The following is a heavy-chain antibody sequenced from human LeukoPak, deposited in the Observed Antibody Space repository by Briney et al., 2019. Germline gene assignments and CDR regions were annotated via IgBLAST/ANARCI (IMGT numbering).Heavy chain of an antibody. V-gene: IGHV3-7*01. CDR2: IKKDGSEK. Sequence: GGSLRLSCAASGFTFSSHWMSWVRQAPGKGLEWVANIKKDGSEKYYVDSVKGRFTISRDNAKNSLYLQMNSLRAEDTAVYYCARRWGTAMALLDYYYMDVWGKGTTVTVSS. J-gene: IGHJ6*03. CDR3: ARRWGTAMALLDYYYMDV. D-gene: IGHD5-18*01. CDR1: GFTFSSHW.